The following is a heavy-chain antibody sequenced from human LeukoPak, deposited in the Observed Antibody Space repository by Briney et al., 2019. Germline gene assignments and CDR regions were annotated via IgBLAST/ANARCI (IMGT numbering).Heavy chain of an antibody. V-gene: IGHV4-59*08. J-gene: IGHJ4*02. Sequence: SETLSLTCTVSGGSISTYYWSWIRQPPGKGLEWIGYIYYSGSTYYSPSLKSRVTISVDTSKNQFSLELNSVTAADTAVYYCARHLEYISSWKGYYFDYWGQGTLVTVSS. D-gene: IGHD6-13*01. CDR1: GGSISTYY. CDR2: IYYSGST. CDR3: ARHLEYISSWKGYYFDY.